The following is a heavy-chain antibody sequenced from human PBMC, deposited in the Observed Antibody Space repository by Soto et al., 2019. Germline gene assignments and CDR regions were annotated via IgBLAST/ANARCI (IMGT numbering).Heavy chain of an antibody. Sequence: EVQLVESGGGLIQPGGSLRLSCAASGFTVSSNYMSWVRQAPGKGLEWVSVIYSGGSTYYADSVKGRFTISRDNSKNTLYLQMNSLRAEDTAVYYCARDRVAAAGWGTGYYGMDVWGQGTTVTVSS. V-gene: IGHV3-53*01. CDR2: IYSGGST. CDR1: GFTVSSNY. J-gene: IGHJ6*02. D-gene: IGHD6-13*01. CDR3: ARDRVAAAGWGTGYYGMDV.